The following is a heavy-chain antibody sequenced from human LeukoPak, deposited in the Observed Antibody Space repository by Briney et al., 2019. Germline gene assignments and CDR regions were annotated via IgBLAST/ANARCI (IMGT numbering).Heavy chain of an antibody. D-gene: IGHD6-19*01. Sequence: PSETLSLTCTVSGGSISSSSYYWGWIRQPPGKGLEWIGSIYYSGSTYYNPSLKSRVTISVDTSKNQFSLKLSSVTAADTAVYYCAKDRNGWLRDVDYWGQGTLVTVSS. CDR3: AKDRNGWLRDVDY. V-gene: IGHV4-39*07. J-gene: IGHJ4*02. CDR1: GGSISSSSYY. CDR2: IYYSGST.